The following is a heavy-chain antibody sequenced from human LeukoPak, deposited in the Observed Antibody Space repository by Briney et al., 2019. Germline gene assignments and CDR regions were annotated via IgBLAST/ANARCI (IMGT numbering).Heavy chain of an antibody. CDR1: GFSFSTYW. J-gene: IGHJ4*02. V-gene: IGHV3-7*01. CDR3: ARDGGGYSYVDY. Sequence: GGSLRLSCAASGFSFSTYWMTWVRQAPGKVLEWVANIKQDGSEKYYVDSVKGRFTISRDNAKNSLYLQMNSLRAEDTAVYYCARDGGGYSYVDYWGQGTLVTVSS. CDR2: IKQDGSEK. D-gene: IGHD5-18*01.